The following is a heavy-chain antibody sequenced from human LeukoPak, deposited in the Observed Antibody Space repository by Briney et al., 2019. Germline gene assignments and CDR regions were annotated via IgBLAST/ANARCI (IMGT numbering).Heavy chain of an antibody. Sequence: PGGSLRLSRAASGFTFSSYSMNWVRQAPGKGLEWVSSISSSSSYIYYADSVKGRFTISRDNAKNSLYLQMNSLRAEDTAVYYCARDRGEPTEDFDYWGQGTLVTVSS. CDR2: ISSSSSYI. CDR1: GFTFSSYS. CDR3: ARDRGEPTEDFDY. J-gene: IGHJ4*02. V-gene: IGHV3-21*01. D-gene: IGHD3-16*01.